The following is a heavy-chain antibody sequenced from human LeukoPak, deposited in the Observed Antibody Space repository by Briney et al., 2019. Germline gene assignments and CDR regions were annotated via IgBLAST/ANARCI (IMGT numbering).Heavy chain of an antibody. CDR3: ARVGSPTNYYDSSGYYQYFDY. CDR1: GGSISSGDYY. Sequence: SQTLSLTCTVSGGSISSGDYYWSWIRQPPGKGLEWIGYIYYSGSTYYNPSLKSRVTISVDTSKNQFSLKLSSVTDADTAVYYCARVGSPTNYYDSSGYYQYFDYWGQGTLVTVSS. J-gene: IGHJ4*02. D-gene: IGHD3-22*01. V-gene: IGHV4-30-4*08. CDR2: IYYSGST.